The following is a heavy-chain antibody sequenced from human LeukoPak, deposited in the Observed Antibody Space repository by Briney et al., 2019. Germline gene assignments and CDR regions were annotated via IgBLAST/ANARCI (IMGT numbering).Heavy chain of an antibody. Sequence: SGGSLRLSCAASGFTFDDYAMHWVRQAPGKGLEWVSGISWNSGSIGYADSVKGRFTISRDNAKNSLYLQMNSLRAEDTALYYCAKDAGGSGKIAQYYFDYWGQGTLVTVSS. CDR1: GFTFDDYA. J-gene: IGHJ4*02. CDR2: ISWNSGSI. CDR3: AKDAGGSGKIAQYYFDY. D-gene: IGHD3-10*01. V-gene: IGHV3-9*01.